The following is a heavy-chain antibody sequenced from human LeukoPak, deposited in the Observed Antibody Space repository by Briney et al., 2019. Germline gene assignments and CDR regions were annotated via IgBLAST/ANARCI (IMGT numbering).Heavy chain of an antibody. CDR3: AKRRGLELLYYYYMDV. J-gene: IGHJ6*03. CDR2: ISGSGGST. D-gene: IGHD1-7*01. Sequence: GGSLRLSCAASGSTFSSYAMTWVRQAPGKGLEWVSAISGSGGSTYFADSVKGRFTISRDNSKSTLYLQMNSLRAEDTAVYYCAKRRGLELLYYYYMDVWGKGTTVTVSS. CDR1: GSTFSSYA. V-gene: IGHV3-23*01.